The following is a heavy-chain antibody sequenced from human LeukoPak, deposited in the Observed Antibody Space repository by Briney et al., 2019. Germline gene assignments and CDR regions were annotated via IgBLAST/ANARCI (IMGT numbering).Heavy chain of an antibody. V-gene: IGHV3-21*01. D-gene: IGHD2-2*01. CDR2: INKGGSYM. CDR3: AREVLIVVEPAANTIDY. Sequence: GGSLRLSCAASGFTFRDYTMNWVRQTPGKGLEWVSAINKGGSYMTYADSVKGRFTVSRDNAKNSLLLQMNNLRVEDTAVYFCAREVLIVVEPAANTIDYWGQGTRVTVSS. CDR1: GFTFRDYT. J-gene: IGHJ4*02.